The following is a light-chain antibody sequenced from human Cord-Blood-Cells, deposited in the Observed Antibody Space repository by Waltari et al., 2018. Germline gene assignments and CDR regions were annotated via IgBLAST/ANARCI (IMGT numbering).Light chain of an antibody. CDR3: QQYYSTPWP. J-gene: IGKJ1*01. Sequence: DIQMTQSPSSLSASVGDRVTITCRASQGISNSLSWYQQKPGKAPKLLLYAASRLESGAPSRFSGSGAGKDYALTISSLQPEGFATYYCQQYYSTPWPFGQGTKVEIK. CDR1: QGISNS. CDR2: AAS. V-gene: IGKV1-NL1*01.